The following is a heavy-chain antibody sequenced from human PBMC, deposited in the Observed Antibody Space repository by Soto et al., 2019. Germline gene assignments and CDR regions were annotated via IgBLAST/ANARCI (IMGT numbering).Heavy chain of an antibody. CDR1: GGSFSGYS. Sequence: SETLSLTCAVYGGSFSGYSWSWIRQPPGKGLEWIGEINHSGSNNYNPSLKSRVTISVDTSKNQFSLRMSSVTAADTAVYYCARRAVAGSIDYYYGMDVWGQGTTVTVSS. D-gene: IGHD6-19*01. CDR3: ARRAVAGSIDYYYGMDV. J-gene: IGHJ6*01. CDR2: INHSGSN. V-gene: IGHV4-34*01.